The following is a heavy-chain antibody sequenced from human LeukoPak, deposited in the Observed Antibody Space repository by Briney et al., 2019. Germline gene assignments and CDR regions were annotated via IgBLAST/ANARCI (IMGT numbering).Heavy chain of an antibody. J-gene: IGHJ4*02. CDR2: ISGSGGST. D-gene: IGHD1-26*01. Sequence: GGTLRLSCAASGFTFSSYGMSWVRQAPGKGLEWVSAISGSGGSTYYADSVKGRFTISRDNSKNTLYLKMNSLRAEDTAVYYCAKDRWELLRSFGYWGQGPLVTVSS. CDR3: AKDRWELLRSFGY. V-gene: IGHV3-23*01. CDR1: GFTFSSYG.